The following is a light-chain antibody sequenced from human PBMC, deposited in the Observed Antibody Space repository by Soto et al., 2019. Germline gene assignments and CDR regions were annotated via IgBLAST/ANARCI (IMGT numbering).Light chain of an antibody. Sequence: EIVLTQSPGTLSLSPGERATLSCRASQSVSSSYLAWYQQKPGQAPRLLIYGASSRATGIPDRFSGSGSATDFTLTISRLEPEDFEVDYCQQYGSSPPLTFGGGTKVEIK. CDR1: QSVSSSY. J-gene: IGKJ4*01. CDR3: QQYGSSPPLT. V-gene: IGKV3-20*01. CDR2: GAS.